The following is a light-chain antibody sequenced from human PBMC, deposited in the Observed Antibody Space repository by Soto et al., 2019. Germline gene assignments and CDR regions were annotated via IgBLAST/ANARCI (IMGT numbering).Light chain of an antibody. CDR2: GAS. Sequence: EIGMTQSPATLSVDPGERAILYCRASQSLRSNLALYQQKPGQAPRLLIYGASTRASGIPARFSGSGSGTEFTLTISRLQSEAFAVYYCQQSNDLPPITFGQRTRLEIK. CDR1: QSLRSN. J-gene: IGKJ5*01. V-gene: IGKV3-15*01. CDR3: QQSNDLPPIT.